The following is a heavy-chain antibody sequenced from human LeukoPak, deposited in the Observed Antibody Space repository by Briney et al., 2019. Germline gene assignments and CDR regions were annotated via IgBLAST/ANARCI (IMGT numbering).Heavy chain of an antibody. CDR3: ARGHSGPFDY. CDR2: INHSGST. Sequence: SEALSRTGAVDGGSFIGYYWSWIRQPPGKGLEWIGEINHSGSTNYNPSLKSRVTISVDTSKNQFSLKLSSVTAADTAVYYCARGHSGPFDYWGQGTLVTVSS. V-gene: IGHV4-34*01. J-gene: IGHJ4*02. D-gene: IGHD2-15*01. CDR1: GGSFIGYY.